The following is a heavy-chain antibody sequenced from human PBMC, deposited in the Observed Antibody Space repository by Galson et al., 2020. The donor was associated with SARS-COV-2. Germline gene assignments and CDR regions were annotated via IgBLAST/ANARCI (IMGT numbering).Heavy chain of an antibody. Sequence: SCAASGFTFSDYWMHWVRQGPGEGLAWVSRFNVDGSITDYADSVRGRCTISRDNAKSTLYLQMSSLRDEDTAVYYCVRGSAAPGIDYWGQGTLVSVSS. J-gene: IGHJ4*02. CDR3: VRGSAAPGIDY. CDR2: FNVDGSIT. D-gene: IGHD2-2*01. CDR1: GFTFSDYW. V-gene: IGHV3-74*01.